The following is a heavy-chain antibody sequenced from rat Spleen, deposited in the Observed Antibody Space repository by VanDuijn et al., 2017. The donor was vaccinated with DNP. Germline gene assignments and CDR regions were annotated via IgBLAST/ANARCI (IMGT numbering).Heavy chain of an antibody. D-gene: IGHD1-11*01. CDR2: IWTGGST. J-gene: IGHJ2*01. CDR1: GFSLTSYN. V-gene: IGHV2-30*01. CDR3: ARDDYGFDY. Sequence: QVQLKESGPGLVQPSQTLSLTCTVSGFSLTSYNVHWVRQPTGKGLEWMGIIWTGGSTDYNSALSSRLTFSRDTSKSQVFLRMNSLQTEDIATYYCARDDYGFDYWGQGVMVTVSS.